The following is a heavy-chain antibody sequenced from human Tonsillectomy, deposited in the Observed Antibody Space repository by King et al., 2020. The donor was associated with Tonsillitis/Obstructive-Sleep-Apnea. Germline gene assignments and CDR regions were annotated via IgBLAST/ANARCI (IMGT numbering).Heavy chain of an antibody. V-gene: IGHV3-15*02. D-gene: IGHD1-14*01. J-gene: IGHJ1*01. CDR3: TTAPRY. CDR1: GFTFRDAW. Sequence: VQLVESGGASVRPGGSLRLSCVASGFTFRDAWMSWVRQAPGKRPEWLGRIKSKRDGGTTDYASPVIGRFTISRDDSKDTLYLQMNSLITEDTAVYYCTTAPRYWGQGTLVTVSS. CDR2: IKSKRDGGTT.